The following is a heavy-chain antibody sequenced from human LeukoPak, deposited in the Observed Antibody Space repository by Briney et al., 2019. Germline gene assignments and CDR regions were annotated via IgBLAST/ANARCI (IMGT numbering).Heavy chain of an antibody. CDR2: ISAYNGNT. CDR3: ARGYLGSGWQNYCYYGMDV. V-gene: IGHV1-18*01. D-gene: IGHD6-19*01. CDR1: GYTFTSYG. Sequence: ASVKVSCKASGYTFTSYGISWVRQAPGQGLEWMGWISAYNGNTNYAQKLQGRVTMTTDTSTSTAYMELRSLRSDDTAVYYCARGYLGSGWQNYCYYGMDVWGQGTTVTVSS. J-gene: IGHJ6*02.